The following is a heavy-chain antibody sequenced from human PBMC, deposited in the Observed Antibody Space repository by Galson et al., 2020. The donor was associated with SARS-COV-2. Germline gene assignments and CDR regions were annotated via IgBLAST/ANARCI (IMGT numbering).Heavy chain of an antibody. CDR1: GFTVSSNY. V-gene: IGHV3-53*01. CDR2: IYSGGST. D-gene: IGHD5-18*01. CDR3: ARDLEIRGMDV. J-gene: IGHJ6*02. Sequence: GGSLRLSCAASGFTVSSNYMSWVRQAPRKGLEWVSVIYSGGSTYYADSVKGRFTFSRDNSKNTLYLQMNSLRAEDTAVYYCARDLEIRGMDVWGQGTTVTVSS.